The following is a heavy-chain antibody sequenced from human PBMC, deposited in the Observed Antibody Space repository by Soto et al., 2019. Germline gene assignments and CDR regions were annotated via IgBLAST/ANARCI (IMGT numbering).Heavy chain of an antibody. D-gene: IGHD2-15*01. J-gene: IGHJ4*02. CDR1: GGSISSYY. CDR2: IYYSGST. CDR3: ARVWEYCSGGSCYYTPYFDY. V-gene: IGHV4-59*01. Sequence: PSETLSLTCTVSGGSISSYYWSWIRQPPGKGLEWIGYIYYSGSTNYNPSLKSRVTISVDTSKNQFSLKLSSVTAADTAVYYCARVWEYCSGGSCYYTPYFDYWGQGTLVTVFS.